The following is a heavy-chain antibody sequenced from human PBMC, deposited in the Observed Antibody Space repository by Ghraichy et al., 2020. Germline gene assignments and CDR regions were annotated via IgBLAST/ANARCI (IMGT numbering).Heavy chain of an antibody. D-gene: IGHD4-17*01. J-gene: IGHJ4*02. CDR3: ITDRDMTTGY. Sequence: GWSLRLSCAASGFTFSNAYMSWVRQAPGKGLEWVGRIKRKTDGGTTDYAAPVKGRFTISRDDSKNTLYLQMNSLKTEDTAVYYCITDRDMTTGYWGQGTLVTVSS. CDR1: GFTFSNAY. CDR2: IKRKTDGGTT. V-gene: IGHV3-15*01.